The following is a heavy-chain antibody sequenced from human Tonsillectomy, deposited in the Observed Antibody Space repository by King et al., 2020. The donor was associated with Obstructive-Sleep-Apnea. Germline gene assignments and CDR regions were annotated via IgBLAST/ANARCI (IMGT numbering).Heavy chain of an antibody. CDR2: INWNSGYI. V-gene: IGHV3-9*01. Sequence: QLVQSGGGLVQPGRSLRLSCAASGFSFDDYAMHWVRQAPGKGLEWVSGINWNSGYIGYVDSVKGRFTISRDNAKNSLYLQMNSLRAEDTALYYCVKDRAGGIPDAFDIWGQGTMVTVSS. J-gene: IGHJ3*02. CDR3: VKDRAGGIPDAFDI. D-gene: IGHD3-16*01. CDR1: GFSFDDYA.